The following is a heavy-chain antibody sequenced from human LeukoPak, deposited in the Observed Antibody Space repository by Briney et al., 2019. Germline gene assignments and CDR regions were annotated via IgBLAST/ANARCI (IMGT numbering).Heavy chain of an antibody. CDR1: GFTYSSYG. Sequence: PGGSLRLSCAASGFTYSSYGMHWVRQVPGKGLEWVAVIWYDGSNKYYADSVKGRFTISRDNSKNTLYLQMNSLRAEDTAVYYCARDGEQWLVRNWFDPWGQGTLVTVSS. CDR2: IWYDGSNK. V-gene: IGHV3-33*01. J-gene: IGHJ5*02. D-gene: IGHD6-19*01. CDR3: ARDGEQWLVRNWFDP.